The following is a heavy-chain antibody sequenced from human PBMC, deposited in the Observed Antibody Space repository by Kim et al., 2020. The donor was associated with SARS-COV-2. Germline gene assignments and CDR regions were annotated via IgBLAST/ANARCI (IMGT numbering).Heavy chain of an antibody. J-gene: IGHJ6*02. V-gene: IGHV3-23*01. CDR1: GFTFSSYA. D-gene: IGHD3-10*01. CDR3: AKEVPSRITMPQDPQYYYYYGMDV. Sequence: GGSLRLSCAASGFTFSSYAMSWVRQAPGKGLEWVSAISGSGGSTYYADSVKGRFTISRDNSKNTLYLQMNSLRAEDTAVYYCAKEVPSRITMPQDPQYYYYYGMDVWGQETTVTVSS. CDR2: ISGSGGST.